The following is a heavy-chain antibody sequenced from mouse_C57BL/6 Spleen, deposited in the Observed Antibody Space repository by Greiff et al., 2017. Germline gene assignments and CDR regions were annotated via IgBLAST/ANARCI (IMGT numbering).Heavy chain of an antibody. V-gene: IGHV1-15*01. CDR3: TRQVVVDD. J-gene: IGHJ2*01. Sequence: QVQLQQSGAELVRPGASVTLSCKASGYTFTDYGMHWVKQTPVHGLEWIGAIDPETGGTAYNEKFKGKAILTADTSSSTAYMELRSLTSEDSAVYYSTRQVVVDDWGQGTTLTVSS. CDR1: GYTFTDYG. D-gene: IGHD1-1*01. CDR2: IDPETGGT.